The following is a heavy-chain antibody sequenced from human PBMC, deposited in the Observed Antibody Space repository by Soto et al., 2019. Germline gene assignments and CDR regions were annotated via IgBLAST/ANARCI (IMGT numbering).Heavy chain of an antibody. J-gene: IGHJ6*02. D-gene: IGHD3-9*01. Sequence: ASVKVSCKVSGYTLTELSMHWVRQAPGKGLEWMGGFDPEDGETIYAQKFQGRVTMTEDTSTDTAYMELSSLRSEDTAVYYCATEPYDILTGKAHYYYYGMDVWGQGTTVTVSS. V-gene: IGHV1-24*01. CDR3: ATEPYDILTGKAHYYYYGMDV. CDR1: GYTLTELS. CDR2: FDPEDGET.